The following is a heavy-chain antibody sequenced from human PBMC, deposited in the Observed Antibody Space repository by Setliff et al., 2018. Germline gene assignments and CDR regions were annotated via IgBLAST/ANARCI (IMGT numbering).Heavy chain of an antibody. V-gene: IGHV4-59*01. D-gene: IGHD5-12*01. J-gene: IGHJ4*02. CDR2: VYYSGAA. Sequence: SETLSLTCTVSGGSFSTYYWSWIRQAPGKGLEWIGHVYYSGAANYNPSLKSRVTVSVDTSKNQFSLRLISVTAADTAVYYCARGGTFRYFDNWGQGTPVTVSS. CDR1: GGSFSTYY. CDR3: ARGGTFRYFDN.